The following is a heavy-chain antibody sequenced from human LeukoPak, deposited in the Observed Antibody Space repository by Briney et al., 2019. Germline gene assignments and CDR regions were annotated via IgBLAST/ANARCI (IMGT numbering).Heavy chain of an antibody. CDR2: INSDGSST. CDR3: ARERKEYYYDSSGSFDY. J-gene: IGHJ4*02. V-gene: IGHV3-74*01. Sequence: GGSLRLSCAASGFTFSSYWMHWVRHAPGKGLVWVSRINSDGSSTSYADSVKGRFTISRDNAKNTLYLQMNSLRAEDTAVYYCARERKEYYYDSSGSFDYWGQGTLVTVSS. CDR1: GFTFSSYW. D-gene: IGHD3-22*01.